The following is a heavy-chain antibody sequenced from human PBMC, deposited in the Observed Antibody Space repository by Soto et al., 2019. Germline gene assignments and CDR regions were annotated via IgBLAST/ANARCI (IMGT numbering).Heavy chain of an antibody. D-gene: IGHD4-4*01. J-gene: IGHJ4*02. CDR2: ISYDGSNK. CDR1: GCKFGNYA. Sequence: PVRSLRLCYAASGCKFGNYARHCVRQAPGKGLEWVALISYDGSNKFYADSVKGRFTISRDNSKNTLYLQMNSLRAEDTAVYYCARSINHTVTSPLDCWGQGTLVTVSS. V-gene: IGHV3-30-3*01. CDR3: ARSINHTVTSPLDC.